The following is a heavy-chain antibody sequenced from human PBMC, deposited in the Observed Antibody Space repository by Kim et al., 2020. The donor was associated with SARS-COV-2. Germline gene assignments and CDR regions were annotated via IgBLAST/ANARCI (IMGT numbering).Heavy chain of an antibody. Sequence: GGSLRLSCAASGFTFSDYYMSWIRQAPGKGLEWVSYISSSGSTIYYADSVKGRFTISRDNAKNSLYLQMNSLRAEDTAVYYCAREVHPAFYPLFDYWGQGTLVTVSS. D-gene: IGHD3-10*01. V-gene: IGHV3-11*01. CDR1: GFTFSDYY. CDR2: ISSSGSTI. J-gene: IGHJ4*02. CDR3: AREVHPAFYPLFDY.